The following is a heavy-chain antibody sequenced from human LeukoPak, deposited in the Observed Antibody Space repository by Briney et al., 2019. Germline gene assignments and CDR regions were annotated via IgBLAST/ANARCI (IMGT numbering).Heavy chain of an antibody. Sequence: PSETLSLTCAVYGGAFSGYYWSWIRQPPGKGLEWIGEINHSGSTNYNPSLKSRVTISVDTSKNQSSLKLSSVTAADTAVYYCARGAEQQLVMRIDYWGQGTLVTVSS. D-gene: IGHD6-13*01. CDR2: INHSGST. J-gene: IGHJ4*02. CDR3: ARGAEQQLVMRIDY. V-gene: IGHV4-34*01. CDR1: GGAFSGYY.